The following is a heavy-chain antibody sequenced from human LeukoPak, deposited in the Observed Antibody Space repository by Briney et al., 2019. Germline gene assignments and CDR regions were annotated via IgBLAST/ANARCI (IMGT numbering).Heavy chain of an antibody. J-gene: IGHJ4*02. CDR1: RFTFSNYH. CDR2: ISIISSTI. Sequence: PGGSLRLSSAPPRFTFSNYHMNWVPQAPGKGLEWVSYISIISSTIYYADSLKGRFTISRDDAKNSVYLYMNSLRDADTPVYYMARTYVRDLDYWGQGTLVTVSS. V-gene: IGHV3-48*02. CDR3: ARTYVRDLDY. D-gene: IGHD3-16*01.